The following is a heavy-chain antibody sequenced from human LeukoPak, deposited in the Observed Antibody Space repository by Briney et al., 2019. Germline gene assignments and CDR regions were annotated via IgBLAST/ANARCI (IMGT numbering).Heavy chain of an antibody. CDR1: GFTVSSNY. J-gene: IGHJ6*03. D-gene: IGHD5-12*01. CDR2: IYSGGST. V-gene: IGHV3-53*01. Sequence: GGSLRLSCAASGFTVSSNYLSWVRQAPGKGLEWVSVIYSGGSTYYADSVRGRFTTSRDNSKNTLYLQMNSLRAEDTAVYYCARTRPNSGYDRYYYYMDVWGKGTTVTVSS. CDR3: ARTRPNSGYDRYYYYMDV.